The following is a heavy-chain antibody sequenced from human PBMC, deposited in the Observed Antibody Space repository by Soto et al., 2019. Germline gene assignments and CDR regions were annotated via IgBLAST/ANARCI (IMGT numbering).Heavy chain of an antibody. CDR2: MNPNSGNT. CDR1: GYTFTSYD. J-gene: IGHJ6*02. V-gene: IGHV1-8*01. D-gene: IGHD3-22*01. Sequence: ASVKVSCKASGYTFTSYDINWVRQATGQGLEWMGWMNPNSGNTGYAQKIQGRVTMTRNTSISTAYMELSTLSSEDTAVYYCAAYRGYYATNWGQGTTVTVSS. CDR3: AAYRGYYATN.